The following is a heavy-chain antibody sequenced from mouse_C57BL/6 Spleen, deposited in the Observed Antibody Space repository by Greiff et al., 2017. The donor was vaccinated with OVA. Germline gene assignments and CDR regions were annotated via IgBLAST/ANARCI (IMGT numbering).Heavy chain of an antibody. Sequence: VQLQQPGAELVKPGASVKMSCKASGYTFTSYWITWVKQRPGQGLEWIGDIYPGSGSTNYNEKFKSKATLTVDTSSSTAYMQLSSLTSEDSAVYYCARSDYGSRGGGYCDVWGTGTTVTVSS. CDR1: GYTFTSYW. D-gene: IGHD1-1*01. CDR3: ARSDYGSRGGGYCDV. CDR2: IYPGSGST. V-gene: IGHV1-55*01. J-gene: IGHJ1*03.